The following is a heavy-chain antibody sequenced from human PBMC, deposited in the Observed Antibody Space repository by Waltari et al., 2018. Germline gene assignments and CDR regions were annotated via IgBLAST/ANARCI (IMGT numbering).Heavy chain of an antibody. V-gene: IGHV4-38-2*01. CDR3: ARHPDYGSGRFSY. CDR1: GYSISSGYY. D-gene: IGHD3-10*01. CDR2: IYHSGRN. J-gene: IGHJ4*02. Sequence: QVQLQESGPGLVKPSETLSLTCGVSGYSISSGYYWGWIRQPPGKGLEWIGSIYHSGRNYYNPSLKSRVTISVDKSKNQFSLKLSSVTAADTAVYYCARHPDYGSGRFSYWGQGTLVTVSS.